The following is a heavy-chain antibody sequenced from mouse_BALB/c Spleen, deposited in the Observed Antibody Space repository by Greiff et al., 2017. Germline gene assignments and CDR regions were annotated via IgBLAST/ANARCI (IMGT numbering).Heavy chain of an antibody. CDR3: ARIRDGYDRHWYFDV. V-gene: IGHV2-9*02. CDR2: IWAGGST. Sequence: QVQLQQSGPGLVAPSQSLSITCTVSGFSLTSYGVHWVRQPPGKGLEWLGVIWAGGSTNYNSALMSRLSISKDNSKSQVFLKMNSLQTDDTAMYYCARIRDGYDRHWYFDVWGAGTTVTVSS. J-gene: IGHJ1*01. CDR1: GFSLTSYG. D-gene: IGHD2-2*01.